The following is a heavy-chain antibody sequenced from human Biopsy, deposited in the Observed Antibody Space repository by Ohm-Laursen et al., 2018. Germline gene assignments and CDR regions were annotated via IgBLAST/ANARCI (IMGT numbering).Heavy chain of an antibody. V-gene: IGHV3-48*03. CDR3: ARDIYYITNWRAFDM. Sequence: GSLRLSCTASGFAFNLYEMNWVRQAPGKGMEWISYIYGGGSPVSYADSVKGRFTISRDNAQNSLYLHMNSLGVEDSAVYYCARDIYYITNWRAFDMWGQGTMVTVAS. J-gene: IGHJ3*02. CDR1: GFAFNLYE. CDR2: IYGGGSPV. D-gene: IGHD1-1*01.